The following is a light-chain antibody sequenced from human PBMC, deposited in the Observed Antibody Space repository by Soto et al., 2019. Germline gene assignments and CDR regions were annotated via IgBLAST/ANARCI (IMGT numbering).Light chain of an antibody. V-gene: IGLV2-14*01. J-gene: IGLJ1*01. Sequence: QSALTQPACVSGSPGQSSTISYTGTSSDVGGNNYVSWYQQHPGKAPKLMIYEVSNRPSGVSNRFSGSKSGNTASLTISGLQAEDEADYYCSSYTSSSTLVFGTGTKVTVL. CDR2: EVS. CDR3: SSYTSSSTLV. CDR1: SSDVGGNNY.